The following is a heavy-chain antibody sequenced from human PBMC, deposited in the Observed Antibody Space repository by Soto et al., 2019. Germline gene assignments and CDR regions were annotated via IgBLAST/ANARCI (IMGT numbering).Heavy chain of an antibody. CDR2: INSDGSST. D-gene: IGHD1-26*01. Sequence: EVQLVESGGGLVQPGGSLRLSCEASGFTFSSYWMHWVRQAPGKGLVWVSRINSDGSSTSYADSVKGRFTISRDNAKNTLYLQMNGLRAEDTAVYYCASRPLPGAPCGMDVWGQGTTVSVSS. CDR3: ASRPLPGAPCGMDV. V-gene: IGHV3-74*01. J-gene: IGHJ6*02. CDR1: GFTFSSYW.